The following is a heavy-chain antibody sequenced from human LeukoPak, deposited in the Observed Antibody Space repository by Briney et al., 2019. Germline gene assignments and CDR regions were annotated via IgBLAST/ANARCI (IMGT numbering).Heavy chain of an antibody. D-gene: IGHD6-19*01. CDR1: GGSIINDRYY. CDR2: IHYTGST. J-gene: IGHJ4*02. V-gene: IGHV4-39*07. Sequence: PSETLSLTCAVSGGSIINDRYYLGWIRQPPGKGLEWIGNIHYTGSTYYNPSLKSRVTISIDTSKNRFSLKLSSVTAADTAVYYCGAESERWLVRSWGQGTLVTVSS. CDR3: GAESERWLVRS.